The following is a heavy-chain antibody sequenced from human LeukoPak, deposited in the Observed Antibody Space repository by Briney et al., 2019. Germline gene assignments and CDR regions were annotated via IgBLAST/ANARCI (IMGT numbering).Heavy chain of an antibody. D-gene: IGHD5/OR15-5a*01. J-gene: IGHJ5*02. CDR1: GFTFSSYS. Sequence: GGSLRLSCAASGFTFSSYSMNWVRQAPGKGLEWVSSISSSSSYIYYADSVKGRFTTSRDNAKNSLYLQMNSLRAEDTAVYYCARAGSTLDWFDPWGQGTLVTVSS. CDR3: ARAGSTLDWFDP. CDR2: ISSSSSYI. V-gene: IGHV3-21*01.